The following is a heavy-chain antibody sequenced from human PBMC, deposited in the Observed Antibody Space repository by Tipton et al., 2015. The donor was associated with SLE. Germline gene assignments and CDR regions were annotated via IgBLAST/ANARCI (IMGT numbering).Heavy chain of an antibody. D-gene: IGHD2-15*01. V-gene: IGHV5-51*06. J-gene: IGHJ4*02. CDR3: ARGHRIARRSDSSFDY. CDR2: IYYSGST. CDR1: GYSFTSYW. Sequence: QLVQSGAEVKKPGESLKISCKGSGYSFTSYWIGWVRQMPGKGLEWIGYIYYSGSTYYNPSLKSRVTISVDTSKNQFSLKLSSVTAADTAVYYCARGHRIARRSDSSFDYWGQGTLVTVSS.